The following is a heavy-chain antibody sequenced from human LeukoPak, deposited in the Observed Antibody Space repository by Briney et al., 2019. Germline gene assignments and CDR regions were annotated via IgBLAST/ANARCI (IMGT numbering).Heavy chain of an antibody. CDR1: GFTFTNYA. CDR2: ISATRGNT. J-gene: IGHJ4*02. V-gene: IGHV3-23*01. CDR3: AKGSSTTCPCYRDH. D-gene: IGHD2-2*01. Sequence: HPGGSLGLFCVASGFTFTNYAMSWVRQPPGKGLEWVSAISATRGNTYADSVQGRFSISRDNSKNTLYLQMNSLRAEDTAVYYCAKGSSTTCPCYRDHWGQGTLVTVSS.